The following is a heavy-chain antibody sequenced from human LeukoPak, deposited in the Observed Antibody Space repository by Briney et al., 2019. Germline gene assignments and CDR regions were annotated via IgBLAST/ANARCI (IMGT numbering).Heavy chain of an antibody. V-gene: IGHV1-69*13. CDR1: GGTFSSYA. D-gene: IGHD3-22*01. CDR3: ARDQYYDSSGYHHLNY. CDR2: IIPIFGTA. J-gene: IGHJ4*02. Sequence: SVKVSCKASGGTFSSYAISWVRQAPGQGLEWMGGIIPIFGTANYAQKFQGRVTITADESTSTAYMELSSLRSEDTAVYYCARDQYYDSSGYHHLNYWGQGTLVTVSS.